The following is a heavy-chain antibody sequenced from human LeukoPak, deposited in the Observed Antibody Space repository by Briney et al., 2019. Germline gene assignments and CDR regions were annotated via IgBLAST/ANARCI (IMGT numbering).Heavy chain of an antibody. J-gene: IGHJ4*02. V-gene: IGHV3-23*01. Sequence: GGSLRLSCAASGFTFSSYAMSWVRQAPGKGLEWVSIISGSGGSTYYADSVKGRFTISKDNSNNTLYLQMNSLRAEDTAVYYCATVSGYGNNWFNYFDYWGQGTLVTVSS. CDR3: ATVSGYGNNWFNYFDY. CDR1: GFTFSSYA. D-gene: IGHD6-13*01. CDR2: ISGSGGST.